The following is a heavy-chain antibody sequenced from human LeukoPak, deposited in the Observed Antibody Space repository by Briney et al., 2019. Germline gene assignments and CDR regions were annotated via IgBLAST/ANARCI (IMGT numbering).Heavy chain of an antibody. CDR1: GGTFSSYA. Sequence: SVKVSCKASGGTFSSYAISWVRQAPGQGLEWMGGIIPIFGTANYAQKFQGRVTITTDESTSTAYMELSGLRSKDTAVAYCASGYSFGSRLYYWGQGTLVTGSS. D-gene: IGHD5-18*01. J-gene: IGHJ4*02. CDR3: ASGYSFGSRLYY. V-gene: IGHV1-69*05. CDR2: IIPIFGTA.